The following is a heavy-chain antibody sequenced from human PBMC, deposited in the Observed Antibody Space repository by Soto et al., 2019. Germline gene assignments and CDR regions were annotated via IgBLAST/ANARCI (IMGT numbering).Heavy chain of an antibody. CDR1: GFTFSSYA. CDR3: AKVWFQEMGFLEWLPSDY. CDR2: ISGSGGST. D-gene: IGHD3-3*01. Sequence: EVQLLESGGGLVQPGGSLRLSCAASGFTFSSYAMSWVRQAPGKGLEWVSAISGSGGSTYYADSVKGRFTISRDNSKNTLYLQMNSLRAEDTAVYYCAKVWFQEMGFLEWLPSDYWGQGTLVTVSS. V-gene: IGHV3-23*01. J-gene: IGHJ4*02.